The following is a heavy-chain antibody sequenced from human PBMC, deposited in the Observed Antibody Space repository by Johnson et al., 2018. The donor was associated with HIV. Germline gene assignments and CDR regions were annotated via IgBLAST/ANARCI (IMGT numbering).Heavy chain of an antibody. CDR1: QFTFSSHY. CDR2: LNANGGST. J-gene: IGHJ3*02. CDR3: TRDGGRDTIVGVANEAFDI. D-gene: IGHD3-3*01. V-gene: IGHV3-25*05. Sequence: VLLVESGGGVVQPAWSPRLSCAASQFTFSSHYMTCVRQAPGNGLELVGQLNANGGSTYLIDYSGKDRFNTSRDNAKNTLHLQMNSLKTEDTALYYWTRDGGRDTIVGVANEAFDIWGQGTMVTVSS.